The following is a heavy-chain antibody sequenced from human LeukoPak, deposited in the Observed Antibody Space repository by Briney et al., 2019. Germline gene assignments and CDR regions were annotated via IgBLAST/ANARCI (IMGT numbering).Heavy chain of an antibody. CDR3: AKQYFDFWSGYFGDY. Sequence: PGGSLRLSCAASGFTFSNYAMSWVRQAPGKGLEWVSGIRGNGDNTYYADSVKGRFTISRDNSKNTLYLQMNSLRVEDTAVYYCAKQYFDFWSGYFGDYRGQGTLVTVSS. D-gene: IGHD3-3*01. CDR2: IRGNGDNT. CDR1: GFTFSNYA. V-gene: IGHV3-23*01. J-gene: IGHJ4*02.